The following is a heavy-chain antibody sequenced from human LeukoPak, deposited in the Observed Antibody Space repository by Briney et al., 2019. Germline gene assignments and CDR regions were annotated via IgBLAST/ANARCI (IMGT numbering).Heavy chain of an antibody. J-gene: IGHJ5*02. Sequence: GGSLRLSCAASGFTFSTCAMGWVRQAPGKGLGWVSAISGSGGSTFYADSVKGRFTISRDNSKNTVYLQMSSLRSEDRAVYYCAARWYCSGGSCYGWFDPWGQGTLVTVSS. CDR3: AARWYCSGGSCYGWFDP. D-gene: IGHD2-15*01. CDR1: GFTFSTCA. V-gene: IGHV3-23*01. CDR2: ISGSGGST.